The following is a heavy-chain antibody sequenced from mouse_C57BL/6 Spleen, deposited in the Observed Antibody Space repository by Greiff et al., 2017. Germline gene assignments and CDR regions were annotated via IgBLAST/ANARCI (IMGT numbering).Heavy chain of an antibody. J-gene: IGHJ2*01. Sequence: QVQLQQSGAELARPGASVKLSCKASGYTFTSYGLSWVKQRTGQGLEWIGEIYPRSGNTYYNEKFKGKATLTADKSSSTAYMELRSLTSEDSAVYFCARSPYYYGSSRSYFDYWGQGTTLTVSS. D-gene: IGHD1-1*01. CDR3: ARSPYYYGSSRSYFDY. CDR1: GYTFTSYG. V-gene: IGHV1-81*01. CDR2: IYPRSGNT.